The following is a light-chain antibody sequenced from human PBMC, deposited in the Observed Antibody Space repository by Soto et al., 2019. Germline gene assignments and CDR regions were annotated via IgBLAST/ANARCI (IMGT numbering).Light chain of an antibody. J-gene: IGKJ3*01. CDR2: GAS. V-gene: IGKV3-20*01. CDR3: QQYGSL. CDR1: QSVSSSY. Sequence: EIVLTQSAGTLSLSLGERATLSCRASQSVSSSYLAWYQQKPGQAPRLLIYGASSRATGIPDRFSGSGSGTDFTLTISRLEPEDSAVYYCQQYGSLFGPGTKVDIK.